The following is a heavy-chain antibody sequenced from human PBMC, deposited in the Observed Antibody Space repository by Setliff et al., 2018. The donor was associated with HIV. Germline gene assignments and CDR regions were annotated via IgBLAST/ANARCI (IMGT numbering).Heavy chain of an antibody. CDR2: INAAISHT. J-gene: IGHJ3*02. CDR1: GYSFSSYA. D-gene: IGHD3-16*01. CDR3: VGGRGGLFDEPFDM. Sequence: GASVKVSCKASGYSFSSYAIHWVRQAAGQSPEWLGWINAAISHTRYSPKFQDRVTLTTDTSAGTIHMEMRSLRSEDTAVYYCVGGRGGLFDEPFDMWGPGTRVTVSS. V-gene: IGHV1-3*01.